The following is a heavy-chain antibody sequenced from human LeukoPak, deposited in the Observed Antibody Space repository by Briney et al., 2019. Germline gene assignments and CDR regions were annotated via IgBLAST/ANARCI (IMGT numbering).Heavy chain of an antibody. CDR3: AREVVATRFDN. Sequence: GGSLRLSCAASGFTFSDYAMTWVRQAPGKGLEWVSFTHRSGATTYYADSVKGRFTISRDNVKNTIDLQMSSLRVEDTAVYYCAREVVATRFDNWGQGTLVTVSP. J-gene: IGHJ4*02. CDR1: GFTFSDYA. V-gene: IGHV3-23*01. D-gene: IGHD5-12*01. CDR2: THRSGATT.